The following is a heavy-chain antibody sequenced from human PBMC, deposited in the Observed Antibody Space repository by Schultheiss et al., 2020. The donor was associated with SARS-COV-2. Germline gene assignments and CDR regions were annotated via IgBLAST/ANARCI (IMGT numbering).Heavy chain of an antibody. Sequence: ASVKVSCKASGYTFTSYYMHWVRQAPGQGLEWMGIINPSGGSTSYAQKLQGRVTMTTDTSTSTAYMDLRSLRSDDTAVYYCAREAGDPSAPPLYYFDYWGQGTLVTVSS. CDR1: GYTFTSYY. CDR3: AREAGDPSAPPLYYFDY. J-gene: IGHJ4*02. V-gene: IGHV1-46*01. D-gene: IGHD3-10*01. CDR2: INPSGGST.